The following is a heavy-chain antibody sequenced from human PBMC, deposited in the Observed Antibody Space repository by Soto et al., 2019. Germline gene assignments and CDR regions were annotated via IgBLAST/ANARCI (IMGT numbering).Heavy chain of an antibody. V-gene: IGHV4-59*01. D-gene: IGHD2-15*01. CDR2: IYYSGST. CDR3: ARGSAKFDP. J-gene: IGHJ5*02. Sequence: SETLSLTCTVSGGSISSYYWSWIRQPPGKGLEWIGYIYYSGSTNYNPSLKSRVTISVDTSKNQFSLKLSSVTAADTAVYYCARGSAKFDPWGQGTLVTVSS. CDR1: GGSISSYY.